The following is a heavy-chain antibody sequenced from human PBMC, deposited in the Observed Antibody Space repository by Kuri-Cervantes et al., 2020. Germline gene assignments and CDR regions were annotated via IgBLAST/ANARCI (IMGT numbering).Heavy chain of an antibody. CDR1: GFTLRGYW. D-gene: IGHD1-7*01. V-gene: IGHV3-74*03. CDR3: ARAPYNWNYAYGMDV. J-gene: IGHJ6*02. Sequence: GESLKISCAASGFTLRGYWMHWVRQAPGKGLVWLCRMNSDGRRTTYADSVKGRFTVSRDNSKNTLYLQMSTLRAEDTAVYYCARAPYNWNYAYGMDVWGQGTTVTVSS. CDR2: MNSDGRRT.